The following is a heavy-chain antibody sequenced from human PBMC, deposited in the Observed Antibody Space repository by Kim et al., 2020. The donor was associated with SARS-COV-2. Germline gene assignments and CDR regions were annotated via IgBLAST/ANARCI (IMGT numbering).Heavy chain of an antibody. CDR2: SYDGSNK. Sequence: SYDGSNKYYADSVKGRFTISRDNSKNTLYLQMNSLRAEDTAVYYCARIVVLWGQGTLVTVSS. CDR3: ARIVVL. D-gene: IGHD3-22*01. J-gene: IGHJ4*02. V-gene: IGHV3-30*01.